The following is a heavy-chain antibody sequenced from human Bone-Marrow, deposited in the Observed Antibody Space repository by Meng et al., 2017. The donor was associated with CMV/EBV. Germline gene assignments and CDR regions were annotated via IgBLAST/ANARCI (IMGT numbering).Heavy chain of an antibody. CDR2: TKQDGSER. Sequence: GESLKISCAASGFTFSSYWMSWVRQAPGKGLEWVANTKQDGSERYYVDSVKGRFTISRDNAKNSLYLQMNSLRAEDTAVYYCARDYLAFISGSFYYWGQGTLVSVSS. J-gene: IGHJ4*02. CDR3: ARDYLAFISGSFYY. CDR1: GFTFSSYW. V-gene: IGHV3-7*01. D-gene: IGHD6-19*01.